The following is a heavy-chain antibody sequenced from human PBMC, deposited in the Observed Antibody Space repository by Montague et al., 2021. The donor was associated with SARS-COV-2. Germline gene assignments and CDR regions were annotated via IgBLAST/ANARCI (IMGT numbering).Heavy chain of an antibody. CDR1: GGSISSSSYY. D-gene: IGHD3-22*01. Sequence: ETLSLTCTVSGGSISSSSYYWDWIRQPPGKGLEWIGSIYYSGSTYYNPSLKSRVTISVDTSKNQFSLKLSSVTAADTAVYYCAREGGWLSRGSYYFDYWGQGTLVTVSS. J-gene: IGHJ4*02. CDR2: IYYSGST. CDR3: AREGGWLSRGSYYFDY. V-gene: IGHV4-39*07.